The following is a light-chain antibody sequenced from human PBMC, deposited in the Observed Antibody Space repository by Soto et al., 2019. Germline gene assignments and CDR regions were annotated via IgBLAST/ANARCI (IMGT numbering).Light chain of an antibody. CDR2: GAS. CDR3: QQYSNWPWT. Sequence: EIVLTQSPGTLSLSPGERATLSCSASQSVSNNYLAWYQQKPGQAPRLLIYGASNRATGIPARFSGSGSGTEFTLTISSLQSEDFAVYYCQQYSNWPWTFGQGTKVDIK. V-gene: IGKV3D-15*01. J-gene: IGKJ1*01. CDR1: QSVSNN.